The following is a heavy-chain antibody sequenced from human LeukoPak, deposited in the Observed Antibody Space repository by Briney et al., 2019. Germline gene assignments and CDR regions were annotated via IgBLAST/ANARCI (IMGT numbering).Heavy chain of an antibody. CDR3: ARHSTHGDYFDY. V-gene: IGHV4-34*01. Sequence: PSETLSLTCAVYGGSFSGYYWSWIRQPPGKGLEWIGEINHSGSTNYNPSLKSRVTISVDTSKNQFSLKLSSVTAADTAVYYCARHSTHGDYFDYWGQGALVTVSS. J-gene: IGHJ4*02. D-gene: IGHD2-2*01. CDR1: GGSFSGYY. CDR2: INHSGST.